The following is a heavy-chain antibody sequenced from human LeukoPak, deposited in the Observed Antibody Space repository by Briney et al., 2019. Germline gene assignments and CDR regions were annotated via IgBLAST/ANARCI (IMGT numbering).Heavy chain of an antibody. CDR2: IIPISDST. CDR3: ARRADGDYRDFFYGMDV. CDR1: GGTFISYS. Sequence: GASVKVSCKASGGTFISYSISWARQAPGQGLEWMGGIIPISDSTNYAQKFQGRVTITADESTSTAYMQLSSLRSEDTAVYYCARRADGDYRDFFYGMDVWGQGTTVTVSS. V-gene: IGHV1-69*13. J-gene: IGHJ6*02. D-gene: IGHD4-17*01.